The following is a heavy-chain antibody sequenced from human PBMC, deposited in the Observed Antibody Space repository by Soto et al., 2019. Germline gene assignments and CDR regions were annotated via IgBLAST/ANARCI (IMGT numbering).Heavy chain of an antibody. CDR1: GVSTNSGGYY. J-gene: IGHJ6*02. CDR3: AREGYNYNGMDV. D-gene: IGHD3-10*01. Sequence: QVQLQESGPGLVKPSQTLSLTCTVSGVSTNSGGYYWSWIRQQPGKGLEWIGYIYYSGSTYHNPSRNIRVTMSLDTSKNQFSLKLSSVTAADTAVYYCAREGYNYNGMDVWGQGTTVTVSS. CDR2: IYYSGST. V-gene: IGHV4-31*03.